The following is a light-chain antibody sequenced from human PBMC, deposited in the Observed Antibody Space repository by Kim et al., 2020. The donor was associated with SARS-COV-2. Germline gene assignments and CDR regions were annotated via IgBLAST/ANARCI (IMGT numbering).Light chain of an antibody. CDR1: PSVHINY. CDR3: QQDGTSQYT. Sequence: WAQGARSTLACVDSPSVHINYLAWYKHKPGQAPRLLIYGASIRAIGIPDSFRGSGSGTDFTLTISRLEPEDFAVYYCQQDGTSQYTFGQGTRLGIK. J-gene: IGKJ2*01. V-gene: IGKV3-20*01. CDR2: GAS.